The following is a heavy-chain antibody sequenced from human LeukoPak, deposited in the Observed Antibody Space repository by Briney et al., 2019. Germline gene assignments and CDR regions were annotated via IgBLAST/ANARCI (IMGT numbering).Heavy chain of an antibody. Sequence: GGSLRLSCAAPGFTFSSYAMHWVRQAPGKGLEWVAVISYDGSNKYYADSVKGRFTISRDNSKNTLYLQMNSLRAEDTAVYYCARPQNRGPGWNDVIQPDLNFDYWGQGTLVTVSS. D-gene: IGHD1-1*01. J-gene: IGHJ4*02. V-gene: IGHV3-30-3*01. CDR2: ISYDGSNK. CDR3: ARPQNRGPGWNDVIQPDLNFDY. CDR1: GFTFSSYA.